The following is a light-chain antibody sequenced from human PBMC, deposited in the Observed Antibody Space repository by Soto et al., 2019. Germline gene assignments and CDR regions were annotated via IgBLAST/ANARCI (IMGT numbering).Light chain of an antibody. CDR3: QQYNNWPLT. CDR1: QSVRGN. CDR2: GAS. Sequence: EIVMTQSPATLFVSPGERATLSCRASQSVRGNLAWYQQKPGQAPRLLIYGASTWATGIPARFSGSGSGTEFTLTISSLQSEDFAVYYCQQYNNWPLTFGGGTKVDIK. V-gene: IGKV3-15*01. J-gene: IGKJ4*01.